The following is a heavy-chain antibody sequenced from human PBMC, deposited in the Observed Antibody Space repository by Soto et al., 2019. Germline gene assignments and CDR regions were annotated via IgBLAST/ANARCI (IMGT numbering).Heavy chain of an antibody. CDR2: IYYSGST. CDR1: GGSISSYY. D-gene: IGHD3-10*01. Sequence: SETLSLTCTVSGGSISSYYWSWIRQPPGKGLEWIGYIYYSGSTNYNPSLKSRVTISVDTSKNQFSLKLSSVTAADTAVYYCARASGGEDNWFDPWGQGTLVTVS. J-gene: IGHJ5*02. CDR3: ARASGGEDNWFDP. V-gene: IGHV4-59*01.